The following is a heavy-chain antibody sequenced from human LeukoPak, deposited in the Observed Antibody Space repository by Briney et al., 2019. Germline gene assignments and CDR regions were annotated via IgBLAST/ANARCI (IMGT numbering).Heavy chain of an antibody. CDR3: ARHPERAAAGTGFDY. Sequence: ASVRVSCKASGYTFTSYAMHWVRQAPGQRLEWMGWINAGNGNTKYSQKFQGRVTITRDTSASTAYMEMSSLRSEDTAVYFCARHPERAAAGTGFDYWGQGTLVTVSS. V-gene: IGHV1-3*01. CDR2: INAGNGNT. J-gene: IGHJ4*02. D-gene: IGHD6-13*01. CDR1: GYTFTSYA.